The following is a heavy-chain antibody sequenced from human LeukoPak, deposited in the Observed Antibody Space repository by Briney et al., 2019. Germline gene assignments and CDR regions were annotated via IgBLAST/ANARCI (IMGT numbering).Heavy chain of an antibody. J-gene: IGHJ4*02. CDR2: IYYSGST. CDR1: GGSISSGDYY. D-gene: IGHD3-22*01. Sequence: SETLSLTCTVSGGSISSGDYYWSWIRQPPGKGLEWIGYIYYSGSTYYNPSLKSRVTISVDTSKNQFSLKLSSVTAADTALYYCARVPYYYDSRDYWGQGTLVTVSS. V-gene: IGHV4-30-4*01. CDR3: ARVPYYYDSRDY.